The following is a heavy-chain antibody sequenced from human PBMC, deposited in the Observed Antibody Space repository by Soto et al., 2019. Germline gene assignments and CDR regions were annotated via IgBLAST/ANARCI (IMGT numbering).Heavy chain of an antibody. CDR2: IIPIFGTA. D-gene: IGHD3-3*01. Sequence: SVKVSCKASGGTFSSYAISWVRQAPGQGLEWMGGIIPIFGTANYAQKFQGRVTITADESTSTAYMELSSLRSEETAVYYCASGFGESLFFAHWGQGTLVTVSS. CDR3: ASGFGESLFFAH. J-gene: IGHJ5*02. CDR1: GGTFSSYA. V-gene: IGHV1-69*13.